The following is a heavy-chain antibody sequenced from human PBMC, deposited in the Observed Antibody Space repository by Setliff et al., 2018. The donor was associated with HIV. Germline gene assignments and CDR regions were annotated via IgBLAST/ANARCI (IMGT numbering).Heavy chain of an antibody. Sequence: SETLSLTCSVSGYSVNSDYNWAWIRQPPGKELESPGRGLEWIGHVYRSGSTYYNPSRKSRVTMSVDTSKKQFSLKLSSVTAADTAVYYCARRRKKRWFGETVHWGQGTLVTVSS. D-gene: IGHD3-10*01. CDR1: GYSVNSDYN. CDR2: VYRSGST. V-gene: IGHV4-38-2*01. J-gene: IGHJ4*02. CDR3: ARRRKKRWFGETVH.